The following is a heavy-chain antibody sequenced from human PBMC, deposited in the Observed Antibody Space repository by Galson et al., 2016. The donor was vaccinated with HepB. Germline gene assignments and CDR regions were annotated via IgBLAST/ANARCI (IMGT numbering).Heavy chain of an antibody. D-gene: IGHD4-23*01. CDR3: APTCDGGRCSGDAFNV. CDR1: GFTFRNYG. CDR2: ISGSGGSA. V-gene: IGHV3-23*01. Sequence: SLRLSCAASGFTFRNYGMTWVRQAPGKGLQWVAAISGSGGSAYHADSVMGRFTISRDNSKNTLYLQMNSLRAADTAVYYCAPTCDGGRCSGDAFNVWGQGTMVTVSS. J-gene: IGHJ3*01.